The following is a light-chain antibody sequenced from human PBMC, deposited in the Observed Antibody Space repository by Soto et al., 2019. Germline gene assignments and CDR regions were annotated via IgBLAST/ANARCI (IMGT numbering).Light chain of an antibody. CDR2: GAS. CDR3: QQYNNWPSVT. Sequence: EIVMTQSPATLAVSAGERATLSCRASQSVSSNLAWYQQKPGQAPRLLIYGASTRATGIPARFSGSGSGTEFTLTISSLQSEDFAVYYCQQYNNWPSVTFGQGTKVDI. J-gene: IGKJ1*01. CDR1: QSVSSN. V-gene: IGKV3-15*01.